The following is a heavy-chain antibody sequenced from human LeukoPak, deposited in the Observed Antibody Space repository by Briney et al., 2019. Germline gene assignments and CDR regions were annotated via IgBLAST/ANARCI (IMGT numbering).Heavy chain of an antibody. J-gene: IGHJ4*02. CDR2: IYTSGST. CDR1: GGSISSGSYY. D-gene: IGHD6-13*01. CDR3: ARGAAAGDY. Sequence: PSETLSLTCTVSGGSISSGSYYWSWIRQPAGKGLEWIGRIYTSGSTNYNPSLKSRFTISVDTSKNQFSLKLSSVTAADTAVYYCARGAAAGDYRGQGTLVTVSS. V-gene: IGHV4-61*02.